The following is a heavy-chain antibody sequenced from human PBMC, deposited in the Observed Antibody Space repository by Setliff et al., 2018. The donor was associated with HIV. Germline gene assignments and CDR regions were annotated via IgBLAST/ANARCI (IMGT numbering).Heavy chain of an antibody. J-gene: IGHJ4*02. D-gene: IGHD6-13*01. CDR2: INPGDSDT. CDR3: ARRMWQQDSKFMYYFDY. Sequence: LGESLKISCKTSGYNFATYYITWVRQMPGKGLEWIGRINPGDSDTGYSPSFQGQVTISADKSISTTYLQWNSLKASDTAMYYCARRMWQQDSKFMYYFDYWGQGTLVTVSS. V-gene: IGHV5-51*01. CDR1: GYNFATYY.